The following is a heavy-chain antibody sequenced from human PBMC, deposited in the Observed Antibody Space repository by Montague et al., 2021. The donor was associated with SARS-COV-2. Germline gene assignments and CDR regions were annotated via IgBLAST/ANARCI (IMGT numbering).Heavy chain of an antibody. D-gene: IGHD5-18*01. J-gene: IGHJ4*03. CDR3: ARLSWIPTVESLTMDY. CDR1: GGSITNSNYY. V-gene: IGHV4-39*01. CDR2: IFYKGST. Sequence: SETLSLTCSVSGGSITNSNYYWVWIRQPPGKGLEWIGSIFYKGSTYYNPSLKSRVTLSVDTSKNQFSLRLRSVTAADTAVYYCARLSWIPTVESLTMDYWGQGALVTISS.